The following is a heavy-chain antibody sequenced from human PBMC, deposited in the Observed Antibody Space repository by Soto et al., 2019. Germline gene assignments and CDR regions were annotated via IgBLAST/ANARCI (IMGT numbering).Heavy chain of an antibody. CDR3: VRAPYGFTSWFDS. CDR2: ISSSGNTI. CDR1: GFTFSDNY. Sequence: PGGSLRLSCAASGFTFSDNYMSWIRQAPGKGLEWVSYISSSGNTIYYADSVKGRFTISRDNAKNSLFLQMDSLRAEDTAVYYCVRAPYGFTSWFDSWGQGTLVTVSS. D-gene: IGHD3-10*01. J-gene: IGHJ5*01. V-gene: IGHV3-11*01.